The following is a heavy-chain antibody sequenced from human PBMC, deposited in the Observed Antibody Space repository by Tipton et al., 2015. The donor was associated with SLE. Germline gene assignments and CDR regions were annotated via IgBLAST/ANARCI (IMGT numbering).Heavy chain of an antibody. CDR3: ARDRFHGWFDP. J-gene: IGHJ5*02. CDR2: IYYSGST. CDR1: GGSISSYY. Sequence: TLSLTCTVSGGSISSYYWSWIRQPPGKGLEWIGYIYYSGSTNYNPSLKSRVTISIDTSKNQFSLKLNSVTAADTAVYYCARDRFHGWFDPWGQGTLVTVSS. V-gene: IGHV4-59*01.